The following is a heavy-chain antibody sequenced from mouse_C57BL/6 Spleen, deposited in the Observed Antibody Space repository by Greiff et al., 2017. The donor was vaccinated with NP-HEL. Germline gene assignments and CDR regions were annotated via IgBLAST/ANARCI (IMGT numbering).Heavy chain of an antibody. CDR1: GYAFSSYW. J-gene: IGHJ2*01. Sequence: QVQLKQSGAELVKPGASVKISCKASGYAFSSYWMNWVKQRPGKGLEWIGQIYPGDGDTNYNGKFKGKATLTADKSSSTAYMQLSSLTSEDSAVYFCARMEAMGLRRGDFDYWGQGTTLTVSS. D-gene: IGHD2-4*01. CDR3: ARMEAMGLRRGDFDY. CDR2: IYPGDGDT. V-gene: IGHV1-80*01.